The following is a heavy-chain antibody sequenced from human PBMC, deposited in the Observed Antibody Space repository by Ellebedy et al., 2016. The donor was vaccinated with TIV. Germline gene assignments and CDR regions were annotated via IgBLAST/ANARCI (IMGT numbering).Heavy chain of an antibody. J-gene: IGHJ5*02. CDR2: IIPILGIA. CDR3: AREPSGVGWYDSSWFDP. D-gene: IGHD6-19*01. V-gene: IGHV1-69*04. CDR1: GGTFSRHV. Sequence: AALVKVSCKASGGTFSRHVISWVRQAPGQGLEWMGRIIPILGIANYAQKFQGRVTITADKSTSTAYMELSSLRSEDTAVYYCAREPSGVGWYDSSWFDPWGQGTLVTVSS.